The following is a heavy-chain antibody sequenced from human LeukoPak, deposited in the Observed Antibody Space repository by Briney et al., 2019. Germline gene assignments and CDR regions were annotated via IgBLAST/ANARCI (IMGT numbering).Heavy chain of an antibody. CDR1: GGTFSSYA. Sequence: SVKVSCKASGGTFSSYAISWVRQAPGQGLEWMGGIIPIFGTANYAQKFQGRVTITADESTSTAYMELSSLRSEDTAVFYCARDQYCSSTSCERGGFDYWGQGTLVTVSS. D-gene: IGHD2-2*01. J-gene: IGHJ4*02. CDR3: ARDQYCSSTSCERGGFDY. V-gene: IGHV1-69*13. CDR2: IIPIFGTA.